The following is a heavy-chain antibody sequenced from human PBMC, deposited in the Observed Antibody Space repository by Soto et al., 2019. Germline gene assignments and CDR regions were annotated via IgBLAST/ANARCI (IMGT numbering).Heavy chain of an antibody. V-gene: IGHV3-23*01. CDR2: ISGGGSNT. J-gene: IGHJ4*02. Sequence: EVQLLESGGGLVQRGGSLRLSCAASGFTFSSYVMSWVRQAPGKGLEWVSGISGGGSNTFYADSVKGRFTISRDNSKNTLLLQMNSLGAEDTAVYYCAKDSNTYSSSLRRRYFDYWGQGIGVTVSS. CDR1: GFTFSSYV. CDR3: AKDSNTYSSSLRRRYFDY. D-gene: IGHD4-4*01.